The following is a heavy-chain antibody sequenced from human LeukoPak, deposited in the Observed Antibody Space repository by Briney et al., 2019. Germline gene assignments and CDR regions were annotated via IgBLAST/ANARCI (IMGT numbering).Heavy chain of an antibody. J-gene: IGHJ4*02. CDR2: IWNDGSTQ. CDR3: ARDWYYDSAGYFPY. V-gene: IGHV3-33*01. D-gene: IGHD3-22*01. Sequence: GMSLRLSCAASGFTFSRYGMHWVRQAPGKGLEWVAFIWNDGSTQSYADSVKGRFTISRDNSKKMLYVQMNSLRVDDTAVYFCARDWYYDSAGYFPYWGLGTLVTVSS. CDR1: GFTFSRYG.